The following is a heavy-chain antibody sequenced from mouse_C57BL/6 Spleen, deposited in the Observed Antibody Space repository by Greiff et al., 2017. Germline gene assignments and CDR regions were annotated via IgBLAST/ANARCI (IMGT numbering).Heavy chain of an antibody. D-gene: IGHD1-1*01. J-gene: IGHJ1*03. CDR2: INPSTGGT. CDR3: AREYYGSSYRGYFDV. Sequence: EVQLMESGPELVKPGASVKISCKASGYSFTGYYMNWVKQRPEKSLEWIGEINPSTGGTNYNQKFKAKATLTVDKSSSTAYMQLTSLTSEDSAVYYCAREYYGSSYRGYFDVWGTGTTVTVSS. CDR1: GYSFTGYY. V-gene: IGHV1-42*01.